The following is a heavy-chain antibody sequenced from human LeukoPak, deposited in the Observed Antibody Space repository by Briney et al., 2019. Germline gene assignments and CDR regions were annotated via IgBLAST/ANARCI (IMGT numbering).Heavy chain of an antibody. D-gene: IGHD6-13*01. CDR2: IKQDGSEA. CDR1: GFTFTTYW. J-gene: IGHJ4*02. V-gene: IGHV3-7*03. Sequence: GGSLRLSCAASGFTFTTYWMTWVRQAPGKGLEWVANIKQDGSEAYYVDSVKGRFTISRDNAKNSLYLQMNSQRAEDTAVYYCARDSGGRVYNYWGQGTLVTVSS. CDR3: ARDSGGRVYNY.